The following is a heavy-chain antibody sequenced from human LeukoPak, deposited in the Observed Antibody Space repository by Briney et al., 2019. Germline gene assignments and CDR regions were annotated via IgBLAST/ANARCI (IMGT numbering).Heavy chain of an antibody. V-gene: IGHV4-39*01. CDR3: ARQEYCSSTSCYHFDY. CDR2: IYYSGST. CDR1: GGSISSSSYY. D-gene: IGHD2-2*01. J-gene: IGHJ4*02. Sequence: PSETLSLTCTVSGGSISSSSYYWGWIRQPPGKGLEWIGSIYYSGSTYYNPSLKSRVIISVDTSKNQFSLKLSSVTAADTAVYYCARQEYCSSTSCYHFDYWGQGTLVTVSS.